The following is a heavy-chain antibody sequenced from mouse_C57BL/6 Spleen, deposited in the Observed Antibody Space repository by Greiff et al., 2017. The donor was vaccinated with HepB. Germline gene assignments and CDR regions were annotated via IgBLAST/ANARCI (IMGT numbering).Heavy chain of an antibody. CDR1: GYSFTGYY. J-gene: IGHJ4*01. D-gene: IGHD2-4*01. CDR2: INPSTGGT. V-gene: IGHV1-42*01. CDR3: ARRGYDYDEAMDY. Sequence: EVQLQQSGPELVKPGASVKISCKASGYSFTGYYMNWVKQSPEKSLEWIGEINPSTGGTTYNQKFKAKATLTVDKSSSTAYMQLKSLTSEDSAVYYCARRGYDYDEAMDYWGQGTSVTVSS.